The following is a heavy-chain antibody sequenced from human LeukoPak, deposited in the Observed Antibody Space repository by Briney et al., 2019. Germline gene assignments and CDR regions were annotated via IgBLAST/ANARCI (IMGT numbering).Heavy chain of an antibody. D-gene: IGHD3-16*01. V-gene: IGHV3-21*01. CDR1: GFTFSSYW. CDR2: INPASTKM. J-gene: IGHJ4*02. Sequence: GGSLRLSCAASGFTFSSYWMSWVRQAPGRGPEWVSSINPASTKMNYADSVKGRFTISRDNDKKSVFLQMNNLSAEDTAVYHCARDQGGSWGQGILVTVSS. CDR3: ARDQGGS.